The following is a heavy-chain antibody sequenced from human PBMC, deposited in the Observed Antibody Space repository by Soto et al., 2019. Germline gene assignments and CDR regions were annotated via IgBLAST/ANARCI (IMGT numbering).Heavy chain of an antibody. J-gene: IGHJ6*03. CDR3: ARSSSSWYYYYYMDV. Sequence: PGESLKISCKGSGYSFTSYWIGGVRQMPGKGLEWMGIIYPGDSDTRYSPSFQGQVTISADKSISTAYLQWSSLKASDTAMYYCARSSSSWYYYYYMDVWGKGTTVTVSS. CDR1: GYSFTSYW. CDR2: IYPGDSDT. D-gene: IGHD6-13*01. V-gene: IGHV5-51*01.